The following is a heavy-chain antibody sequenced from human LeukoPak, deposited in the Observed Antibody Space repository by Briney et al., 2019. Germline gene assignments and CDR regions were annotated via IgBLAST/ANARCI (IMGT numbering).Heavy chain of an antibody. CDR2: IIPMFRTA. J-gene: IGHJ6*03. D-gene: IGHD6-13*01. V-gene: IGHV1-69*13. CDR1: GYTFTSYA. CDR3: ARDSTLAAAGTNYFYYMDV. Sequence: SVTVSCKASGYTFTSYAISWVRQAPGQGLEWMGGIIPMFRTANHAHKFQGRVTITADESTSTASMELSSLRSEDTAVYYCARDSTLAAAGTNYFYYMDVWGKGTTVTVSS.